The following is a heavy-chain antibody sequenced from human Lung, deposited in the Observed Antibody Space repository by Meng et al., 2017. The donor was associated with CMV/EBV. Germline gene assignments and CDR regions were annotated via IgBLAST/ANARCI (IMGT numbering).Heavy chain of an antibody. Sequence: SETLSLXCAVSGGVINVYYWSWIRQPPGKGLEWVGSISYDGTTSHNPSLNSRVTISLDTSKSQFSLKLTSVTAADTALYYCAGLLPSGKYVHHWFDPWGQGXLVTVSS. V-gene: IGHV4-59*12. J-gene: IGHJ5*01. CDR1: GGVINVYY. CDR2: ISYDGTT. CDR3: AGLLPSGKYVHHWFDP. D-gene: IGHD3-10*02.